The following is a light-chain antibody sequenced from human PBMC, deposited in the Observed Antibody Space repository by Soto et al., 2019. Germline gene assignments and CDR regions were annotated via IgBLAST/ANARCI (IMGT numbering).Light chain of an antibody. V-gene: IGKV1-39*01. CDR3: LQRYSTPVD. J-gene: IGKJ5*01. CDR2: AAS. CDR1: QSISSY. Sequence: DIQMTQSPSSLSASVGDRVTITCRASQSISSYLNWYQQKPGKAPKLLIYAASSLQSGVPSRFSGSGSGTDFTLTISSLQPEDFATYYCLQRYSTPVDFGQGTRLEIK.